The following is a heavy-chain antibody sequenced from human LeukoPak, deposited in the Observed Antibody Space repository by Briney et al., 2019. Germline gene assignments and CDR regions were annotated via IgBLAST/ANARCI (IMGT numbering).Heavy chain of an antibody. J-gene: IGHJ4*02. V-gene: IGHV3-23*01. CDR1: GYTFSGYW. Sequence: GGSLRLSCTACGYTFSGYWVNWVRQAPGKGLEWVSSISGSGGSTYYGDSVKGRFTISRDNSKNALSLQMNSLRAEDTAVYYCARYYDSRVRPSWYFDYWGQGTLVTVSS. CDR2: ISGSGGST. CDR3: ARYYDSRVRPSWYFDY. D-gene: IGHD3-22*01.